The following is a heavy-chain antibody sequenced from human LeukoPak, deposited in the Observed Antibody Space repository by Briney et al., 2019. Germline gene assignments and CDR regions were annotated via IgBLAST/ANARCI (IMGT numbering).Heavy chain of an antibody. J-gene: IGHJ4*02. D-gene: IGHD3-22*01. CDR1: GGSISSGSYY. CDR3: ARWNYDIDY. V-gene: IGHV4-61*02. CDR2: IYTSGNT. Sequence: SQTLSLTCTVSGGSISSGSYYWSWIRQPAGKGLEWIGRIYTSGNTNYNPSLKSRVTISVDTSKNQFSLKLNSVTAADTAVYYCARWNYDIDYWGKGTLVTVSS.